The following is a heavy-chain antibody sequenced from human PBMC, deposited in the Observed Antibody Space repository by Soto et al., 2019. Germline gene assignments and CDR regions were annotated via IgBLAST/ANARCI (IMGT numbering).Heavy chain of an antibody. D-gene: IGHD1-1*01. Sequence: SETLSLTCTVSGGSISSRSHYWGWIRQPPGKGLEWIGSVYYSGSTKYNSSLKSRVTISVDTSKKQFSLKLTSVTAADTAMYNCARRNTENYNVDNWGQGTLVTVSS. CDR2: VYYSGST. CDR1: GGSISSRSHY. V-gene: IGHV4-39*01. CDR3: ARRNTENYNVDN. J-gene: IGHJ4*02.